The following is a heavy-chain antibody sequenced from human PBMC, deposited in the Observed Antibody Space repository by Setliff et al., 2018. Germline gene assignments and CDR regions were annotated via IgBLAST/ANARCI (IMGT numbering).Heavy chain of an antibody. CDR2: TIPMFGTT. J-gene: IGHJ6*03. Sequence: SVPVSRLAAGYTLTNYYMHWVRQAPGQGLEWMGGTIPMFGTTNYARKFQGRVTIITDESTSTAYMQLSSLGSEDTAGYYCVREGVDSRSSTDYRYYMDVWGEGTTVTVSS. CDR1: GYTLTNYY. D-gene: IGHD3-22*01. CDR3: VREGVDSRSSTDYRYYMDV. V-gene: IGHV1-69*05.